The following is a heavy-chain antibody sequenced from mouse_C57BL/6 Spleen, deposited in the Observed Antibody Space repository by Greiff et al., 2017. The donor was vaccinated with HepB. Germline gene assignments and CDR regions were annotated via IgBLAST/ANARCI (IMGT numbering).Heavy chain of an antibody. V-gene: IGHV1-82*01. CDR3: ERSDSSSFDY. J-gene: IGHJ2*01. CDR1: GYAFSSSW. Sequence: VQLQQSGPELVKPGASVKISCKASGYAFSSSWMNWVKQRPGKGLEWIGRIYPGDGDTNYNGKFKGKATLTADKSSSTAYMQLSSLTTEDSAVYCCERSDSSSFDYWGQGTTLTVSS. CDR2: IYPGDGDT. D-gene: IGHD1-1*01.